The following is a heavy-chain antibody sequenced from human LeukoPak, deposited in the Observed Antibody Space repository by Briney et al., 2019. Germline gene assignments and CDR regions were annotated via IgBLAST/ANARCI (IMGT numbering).Heavy chain of an antibody. J-gene: IGHJ5*02. D-gene: IGHD2-21*02. Sequence: PSETLSLTCAVYGGSFSGYYWSWIRQPPGKGLKWIGEINHSGSTNYNPSLKSRVTISVDTSKNQFSLKLSSVTAADTAVYYCARVEHIVVVTAIQNWFDPWGQGTLVTVSS. CDR3: ARVEHIVVVTAIQNWFDP. CDR2: INHSGST. V-gene: IGHV4-34*01. CDR1: GGSFSGYY.